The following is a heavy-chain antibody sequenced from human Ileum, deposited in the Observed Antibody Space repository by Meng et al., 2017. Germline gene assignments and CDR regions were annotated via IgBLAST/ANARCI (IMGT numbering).Heavy chain of an antibody. J-gene: IGHJ4*02. V-gene: IGHV1-2*02. CDR3: AREMYGTRSFDY. CDR1: GYTFSDSY. D-gene: IGHD2-8*01. Sequence: ASVKVSCKASGYTFSDSYIHWVRQAPGQGLEYMGWINPNRGDTNYGRKFRGRVTMTRDTSISTTYMELSGLTSDDTAVYYCAREMYGTRSFDYWGQGTLVTVSS. CDR2: INPNRGDT.